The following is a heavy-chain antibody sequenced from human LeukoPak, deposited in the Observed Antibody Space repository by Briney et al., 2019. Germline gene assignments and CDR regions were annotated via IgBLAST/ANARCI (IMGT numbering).Heavy chain of an antibody. CDR2: IYHSGST. J-gene: IGHJ6*03. D-gene: IGHD3-3*02. CDR1: GYSISSGYY. Sequence: SETLSLTCTVSGYSISSGYYWGWIRQPPGKGLEWIGSIYHSGSTYYNPSLKSRVTISVDTSKNQFSLKLSSVTAADTAVYYCARAFYPGYYSYMAVWGKGTTVTVSS. CDR3: ARAFYPGYYSYMAV. V-gene: IGHV4-38-2*02.